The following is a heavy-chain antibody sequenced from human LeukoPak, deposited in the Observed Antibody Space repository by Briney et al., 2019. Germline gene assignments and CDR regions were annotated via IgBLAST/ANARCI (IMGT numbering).Heavy chain of an antibody. V-gene: IGHV4-59*08. CDR3: ARHSDNSYGYLDY. Sequence: SETLSLTCTVSGGSISTYYWTWIRQPPGKGLEWVGYIYYSGNTNYNPSLKSRVTISVDTSKNQFSLKLSSVTAADTAVYYCARHSDNSYGYLDYWGQGTLVTVS. J-gene: IGHJ4*02. CDR2: IYYSGNT. CDR1: GGSISTYY. D-gene: IGHD5-18*01.